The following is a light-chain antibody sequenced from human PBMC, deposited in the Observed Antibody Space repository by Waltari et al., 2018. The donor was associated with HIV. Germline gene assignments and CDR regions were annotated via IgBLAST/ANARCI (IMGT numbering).Light chain of an antibody. J-gene: IGLJ2*01. CDR2: YDS. Sequence: SYVLTQTPSLSVAPGKTAPISCGGKDIGTRSVHWYRQKPGQAPVLVMYYDSDRPAGIPERFSGSNSGNTATLTISRVGAGDEADYYCQVWDSSSDVVFGGGTQLTVL. CDR3: QVWDSSSDVV. CDR1: DIGTRS. V-gene: IGLV3-21*04.